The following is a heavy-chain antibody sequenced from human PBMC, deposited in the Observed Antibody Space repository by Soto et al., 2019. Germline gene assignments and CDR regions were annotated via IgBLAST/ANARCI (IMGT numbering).Heavy chain of an antibody. J-gene: IGHJ4*02. CDR2: INHSGST. CDR1: GGSFSGYY. V-gene: IGHV4-34*01. Sequence: QVQLQQWGAGLLKPSETLSLTCAVYGGSFSGYYWSWIRQPPGKGLEWIGEINHSGSTNYNPSLKIRLTISVDTSKNQFSLKLSSVTAADTAVYYCAREPHITMIVVVIRGGFDYWGQGTLVTVSS. CDR3: AREPHITMIVVVIRGGFDY. D-gene: IGHD3-22*01.